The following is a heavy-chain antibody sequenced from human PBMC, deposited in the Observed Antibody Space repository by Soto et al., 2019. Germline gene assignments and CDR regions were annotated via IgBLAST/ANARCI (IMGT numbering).Heavy chain of an antibody. J-gene: IGHJ5*02. CDR1: GDSINSVDHY. CDR2: IYHSGST. CDR3: ARLRWETENNWFDP. V-gene: IGHV4-30-4*01. Sequence: SETLSLTCTVSGDSINSVDHYWSWIRQPPGKGLEWMGYIYHSGSTHYNPSLNRRLTISIDTSTNRFSLNLTSVTAADTAVYFCARLRWETENNWFDPWGQGALVTVSS. D-gene: IGHD1-26*01.